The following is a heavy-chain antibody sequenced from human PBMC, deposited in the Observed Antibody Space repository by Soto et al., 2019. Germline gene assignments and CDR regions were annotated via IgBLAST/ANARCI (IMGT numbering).Heavy chain of an antibody. D-gene: IGHD3-16*02. V-gene: IGHV3-33*01. Sequence: QVQLVESGGGVVQPGRSLRLSCAASGFTFSSYGMHWVRQAPGKGLEWSAVIWYDGSNKYYADSVKGRFTISRDNSKNTLYLQMNSLRAEDSAVYYCASDGYPYYDYVWGSYRYGYYFDYWGQGTLVTVSS. CDR1: GFTFSSYG. J-gene: IGHJ4*02. CDR3: ASDGYPYYDYVWGSYRYGYYFDY. CDR2: IWYDGSNK.